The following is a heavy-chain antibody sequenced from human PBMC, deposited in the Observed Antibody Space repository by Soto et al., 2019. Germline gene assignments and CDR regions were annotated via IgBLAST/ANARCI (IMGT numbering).Heavy chain of an antibody. CDR1: GYTFNSFW. CDR2: MFPWTSDT. V-gene: IGHV5-51*01. CDR3: VTTRDGTTFFPH. D-gene: IGHD1-7*01. J-gene: IGHJ4*02. Sequence: RGESLKISCQGSGYTFNSFWIGWVRQMPGEGLEWMGLMFPWTSDTRYSPSFQGHVSISVDRSTGTGYLQWNSLKASDTAMYYCVTTRDGTTFFPHWGQGTPVTV.